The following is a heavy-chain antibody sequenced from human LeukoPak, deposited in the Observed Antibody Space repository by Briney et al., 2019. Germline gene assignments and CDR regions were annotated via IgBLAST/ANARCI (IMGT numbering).Heavy chain of an antibody. D-gene: IGHD5-12*01. Sequence: SETLSLTCTVSGGSISSYYWSWNRQPPGKGLEWIGYIYYSGSTNYNPSLKSRVTISVDTSKNQFSLKLSSVTAADTAVYYCARGDSGYDYWGQGTLVTVSS. V-gene: IGHV4-59*01. CDR2: IYYSGST. CDR1: GGSISSYY. J-gene: IGHJ4*02. CDR3: ARGDSGYDY.